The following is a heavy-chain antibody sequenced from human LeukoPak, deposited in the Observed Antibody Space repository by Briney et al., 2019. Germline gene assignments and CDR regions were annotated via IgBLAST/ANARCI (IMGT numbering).Heavy chain of an antibody. Sequence: SETLSLTCTVSGASISTYYWSWIRQPAGKGLEWIGRIYTSGSTNYNPSLKSRVTMSVDTSKNQLFLRLSSVTAADTAVYYCARDKDAGYYYDSSGYYFEYWGQGTLVTVSS. CDR2: IYTSGST. CDR1: GASISTYY. CDR3: ARDKDAGYYYDSSGYYFEY. D-gene: IGHD3-22*01. J-gene: IGHJ4*02. V-gene: IGHV4-4*07.